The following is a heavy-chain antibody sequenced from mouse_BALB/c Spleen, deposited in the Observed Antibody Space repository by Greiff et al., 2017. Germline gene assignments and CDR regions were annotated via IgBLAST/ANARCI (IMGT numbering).Heavy chain of an antibody. CDR1: GYTFTSYW. J-gene: IGHJ4*01. V-gene: IGHV1-69*02. Sequence: QVQLQQPGAELVRPGASVKLSCKASGYTFTSYWINWVKQRPGQGLEWIGNIYPSDSYTNYNQKFKDKATLTVDKSSSTAYMQLSSPTSEDSAVYYCTRGGTMITIYYYAMDYWGQGTSVTVSS. D-gene: IGHD2-4*01. CDR3: TRGGTMITIYYYAMDY. CDR2: IYPSDSYT.